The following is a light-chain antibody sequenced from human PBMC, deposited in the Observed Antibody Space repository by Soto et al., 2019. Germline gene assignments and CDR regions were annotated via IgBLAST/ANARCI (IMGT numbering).Light chain of an antibody. Sequence: EIVLTQSPGTLSLSPGDRATLSCRASQSVTSSFLAWYQQKPGQAPKLLIYGESTRATGIPDRFSDSGSGTDFTLTISSLEPEDFAVYYCQQYGSSPFTFGQGTKLEIK. CDR2: GES. J-gene: IGKJ2*01. V-gene: IGKV3-20*01. CDR1: QSVTSSF. CDR3: QQYGSSPFT.